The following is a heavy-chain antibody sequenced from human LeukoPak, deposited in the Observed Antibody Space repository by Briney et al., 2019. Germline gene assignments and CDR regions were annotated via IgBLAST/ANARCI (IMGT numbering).Heavy chain of an antibody. V-gene: IGHV3-13*01. Sequence: GRSLRLSCAASGFTFSDYDMHWVRQATGKGLEWVSSIGTAGDTYYTGSVKGRFTISRENAKNSLYLQMNSLRAGDTAVYYCARVAKERVGGVYYFDYWGQGTLVTVSS. D-gene: IGHD1-1*01. CDR2: IGTAGDT. CDR1: GFTFSDYD. J-gene: IGHJ4*02. CDR3: ARVAKERVGGVYYFDY.